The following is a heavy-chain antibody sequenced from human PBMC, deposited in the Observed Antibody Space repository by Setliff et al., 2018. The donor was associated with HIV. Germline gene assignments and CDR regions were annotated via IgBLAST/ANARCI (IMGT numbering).Heavy chain of an antibody. J-gene: IGHJ4*02. V-gene: IGHV4-59*08. CDR2: RYYDRRT. CDR3: VGHSSQWLTFRGAYYFDS. CDR1: GDSINERY. D-gene: IGHD3-9*01. Sequence: SETLSLTCNVYGDSINERYWAWVRQPPGKGLEWIGYRYYDRRTSTNSSLKDRVTLSIDTYNKQFSLKLTSVTVAVTAAYYCVGHSSQWLTFRGAYYFDSWGLGVLVTVS.